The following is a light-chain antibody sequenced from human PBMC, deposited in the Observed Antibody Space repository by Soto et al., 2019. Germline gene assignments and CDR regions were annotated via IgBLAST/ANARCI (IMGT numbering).Light chain of an antibody. CDR1: QSVSSSY. V-gene: IGKV3D-20*02. CDR2: GAS. J-gene: IGKJ5*01. CDR3: QQRSNWPPIT. Sequence: EIVLTQSPGTLSLSPGERATLSCRASQSVSSSYLAWYQQKPGQAPRLLISGASNRATGIPARFSGSGSGTDFTLTISSLEPEDFAVYYCQQRSNWPPITFGQGTRLEIK.